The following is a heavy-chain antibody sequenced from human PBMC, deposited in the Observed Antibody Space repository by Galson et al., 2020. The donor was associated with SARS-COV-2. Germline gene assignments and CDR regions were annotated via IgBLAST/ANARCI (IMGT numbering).Heavy chain of an antibody. Sequence: SETLSLTCAVSGVSISTTNYWSWIRRAPGKGLQWIGSAYPSGSTYYNTSPQSRRTISLDTSKNQFSLRLLSATAADTALYYCARQVVTMIFLLTVPCWCFDLGGRGTLVTVSS. CDR3: ARQVVTMIFLLTVPCWCFDL. V-gene: IGHV4-38-2*01. J-gene: IGHJ2*01. CDR2: AYPSGST. D-gene: IGHD2-15*01. CDR1: GVSISTTNY.